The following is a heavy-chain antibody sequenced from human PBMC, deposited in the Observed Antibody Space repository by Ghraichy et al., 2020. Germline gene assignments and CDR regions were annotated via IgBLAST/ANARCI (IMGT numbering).Heavy chain of an antibody. J-gene: IGHJ4*02. CDR2: IYPGDSDT. CDR1: GYSFTSYW. D-gene: IGHD5-24*01. Sequence: GESLNISCKGSGYSFTSYWIGWVRQMPGKGLEWMGIIYPGDSDTRYSPSFQGQVTISADKSISTAYLQWSSLKASDTAMYYCARAPVEMATFVDYWGQGTLVTVSS. CDR3: ARAPVEMATFVDY. V-gene: IGHV5-51*01.